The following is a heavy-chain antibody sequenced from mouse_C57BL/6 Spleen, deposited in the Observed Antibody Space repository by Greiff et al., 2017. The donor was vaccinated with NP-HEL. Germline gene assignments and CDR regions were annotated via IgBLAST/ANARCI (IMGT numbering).Heavy chain of an antibody. CDR2: INPSSGYT. Sequence: QVQLKQSGAELAKPGASVKLSCKASGYTFTSYWMHWVKQRPGQGLEWIGYINPSSGYTKYNQKFKDKATVTADKSSSTAYMQLSSLTYEDSAVYYCARDEGVTTGKAWFAYWGQGTLVTVSA. CDR1: GYTFTSYW. CDR3: ARDEGVTTGKAWFAY. J-gene: IGHJ3*01. D-gene: IGHD2-2*01. V-gene: IGHV1-7*01.